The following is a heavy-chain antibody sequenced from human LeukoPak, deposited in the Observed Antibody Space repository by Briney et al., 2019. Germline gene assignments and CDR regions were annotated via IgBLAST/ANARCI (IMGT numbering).Heavy chain of an antibody. J-gene: IGHJ4*02. CDR1: GGSFSGYY. Sequence: SETLSLTCAVYGGSFSGYYWSWIRQPPGKGLEWIGYIYYSGSTNHNPSLKSRVTISVDTSKNQFSLKLSSVTAADTAVYYCARSKDILTGYCFGYWGQGTLVTVSS. CDR2: IYYSGST. D-gene: IGHD3-9*01. V-gene: IGHV4-59*01. CDR3: ARSKDILTGYCFGY.